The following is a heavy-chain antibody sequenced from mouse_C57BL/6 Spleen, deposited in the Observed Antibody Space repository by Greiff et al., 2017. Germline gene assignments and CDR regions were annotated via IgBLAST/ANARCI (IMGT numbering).Heavy chain of an antibody. CDR3: ARGLED. CDR1: GFTFSSYA. CDR2: ISDGGSYT. Sequence: EVQGVESGGGLVKPGGSLKLSCAASGFTFSSYAMSWVRQTPEKRLEWVATISDGGSYTYYPDNVKGRFTISRDNAKNNLYLQMSHLKSEDTAMYYCARGLEDWGQGTTLTVSS. J-gene: IGHJ2*01. D-gene: IGHD2-13*01. V-gene: IGHV5-4*01.